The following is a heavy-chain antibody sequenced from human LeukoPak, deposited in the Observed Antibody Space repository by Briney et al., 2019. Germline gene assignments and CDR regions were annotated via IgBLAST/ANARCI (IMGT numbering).Heavy chain of an antibody. CDR3: ARDLRLTSGSYGLDP. D-gene: IGHD1-26*01. Sequence: RDSLKVSCKASAYTFTGYYMHWVRQAPGQGLEWMGWINSNSGSTNYAQKFQGRVTMTSDTSISTAYMELSRLTSDDTAVYYCARDLRLTSGSYGLDPWGQGTLVTVHS. CDR2: INSNSGST. J-gene: IGHJ5*02. CDR1: AYTFTGYY. V-gene: IGHV1-2*02.